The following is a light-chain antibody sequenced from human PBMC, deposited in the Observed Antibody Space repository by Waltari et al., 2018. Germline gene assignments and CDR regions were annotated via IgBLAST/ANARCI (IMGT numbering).Light chain of an antibody. CDR1: QSVLHSSNNKNY. Sequence: DIVMTQSPDSLAVSLGERATINCKYSQSVLHSSNNKNYLAWYQQKPGQPPKLLIYWASTRESGVPDRFSGSGSGTDFTLTITSLQAEDVAVYHCQQYESSPRTFGQGTKVEI. J-gene: IGKJ1*01. V-gene: IGKV4-1*01. CDR3: QQYESSPRT. CDR2: WAS.